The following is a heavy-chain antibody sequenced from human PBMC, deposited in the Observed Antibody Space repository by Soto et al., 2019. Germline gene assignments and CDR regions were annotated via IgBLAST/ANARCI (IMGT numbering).Heavy chain of an antibody. CDR2: IGAYNGNT. J-gene: IGHJ4*02. CDR3: ARGRYYYGSGRLFTDYYFDY. Sequence: QVQLVQSGAEVKKPGASVKVSCKASGYTFTSYGISWVRQAPGQGLEWMGWIGAYNGNTNYAQKLQGRVTMTTDTSTSTAYMELRSLRSDDTAVYYCARGRYYYGSGRLFTDYYFDYWGQGTLVTVSS. CDR1: GYTFTSYG. V-gene: IGHV1-18*01. D-gene: IGHD3-10*01.